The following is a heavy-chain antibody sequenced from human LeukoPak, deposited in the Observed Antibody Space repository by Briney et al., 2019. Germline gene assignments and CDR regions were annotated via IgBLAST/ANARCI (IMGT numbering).Heavy chain of an antibody. CDR3: ARNENSGWGYFDY. J-gene: IGHJ4*02. Sequence: GGSLRLSCAASGFTFTRYAMSWVRQAPGKGLEWVSDISGRGDSTYFADSVKGRFTISRDNSKDTLYLQMNSLRAEDTAVYYCARNENSGWGYFDYWGQGTLVTVSS. V-gene: IGHV3-23*01. CDR2: ISGRGDST. D-gene: IGHD5-12*01. CDR1: GFTFTRYA.